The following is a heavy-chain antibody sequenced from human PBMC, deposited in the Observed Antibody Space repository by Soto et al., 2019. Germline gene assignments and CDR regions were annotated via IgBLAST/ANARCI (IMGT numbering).Heavy chain of an antibody. D-gene: IGHD3-22*01. J-gene: IGHJ4*02. CDR1: GYSFAGYW. CDR3: ARQIYDSDTGPNFQYYFDS. V-gene: IGHV5-10-1*01. Sequence: GESLKISCKGSGYSFAGYWITWVRQKPGKGLEWMGRTDPSDSQTHYSPSFRGHVTISVTKSITTVFLQWSSLRASDAAMYYCARQIYDSDTGPNFQYYFDSWGQGTPVTVSS. CDR2: TDPSDSQT.